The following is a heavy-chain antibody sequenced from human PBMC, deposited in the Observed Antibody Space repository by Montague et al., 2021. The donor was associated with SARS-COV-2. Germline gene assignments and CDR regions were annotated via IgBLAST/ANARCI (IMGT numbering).Heavy chain of an antibody. Sequence: SLRLSCAASGFTFSSYAMSWVRQAPGKGLEWVAGISGSGGRTYYADSVKGRFTVSRDNSKKTLYLQLNSLRAEDTAVYYCATDPGLLWFKELFYDAFDVWGQGTMVTVSS. CDR2: ISGSGGRT. D-gene: IGHD3-10*01. CDR1: GFTFSSYA. J-gene: IGHJ3*01. V-gene: IGHV3-23*01. CDR3: ATDPGLLWFKELFYDAFDV.